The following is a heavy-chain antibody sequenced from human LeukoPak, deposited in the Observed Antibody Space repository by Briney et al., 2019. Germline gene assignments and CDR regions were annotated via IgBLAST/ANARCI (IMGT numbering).Heavy chain of an antibody. CDR1: GYTFTSYG. J-gene: IGHJ4*02. V-gene: IGHV1-18*01. Sequence: ASVKVSCKASGYTFTSYGISWVRQAPGQGLEWMGWISAYNGNTNYAQKLQGRVTMTTDTSTSTAYMELRSLRSDDTAVYYCARVQPILLWFGEFDHFDYWGQGTLVTVSS. CDR2: ISAYNGNT. CDR3: ARVQPILLWFGEFDHFDY. D-gene: IGHD3-10*01.